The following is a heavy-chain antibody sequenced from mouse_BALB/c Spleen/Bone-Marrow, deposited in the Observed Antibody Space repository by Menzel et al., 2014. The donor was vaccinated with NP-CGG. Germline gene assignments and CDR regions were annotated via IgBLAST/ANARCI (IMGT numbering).Heavy chain of an antibody. CDR3: ATDLMHYSSYWYFDV. V-gene: IGHV1-82*01. CDR1: GHAFSSSW. Sequence: VQLQQSGPELVKPGASVRISRKASGHAFSSSWMNWVKQRPGQGLEWTGRIYPGDGDYNYNGKFKGKATLTADKSSSTAYKQLSSLTSVDSAVYFCATDLMHYSSYWYFDVRGAGTTVTVSS. D-gene: IGHD1-2*01. J-gene: IGHJ1*01. CDR2: IYPGDGDY.